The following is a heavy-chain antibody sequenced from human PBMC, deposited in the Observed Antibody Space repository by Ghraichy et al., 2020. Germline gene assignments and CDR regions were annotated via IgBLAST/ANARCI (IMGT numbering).Heavy chain of an antibody. CDR1: GGSISNYY. CDR3: AREDGTLYGMDV. V-gene: IGHV4-4*07. J-gene: IGHJ6*02. D-gene: IGHD1-26*01. CDR2: INTSGST. Sequence: SETLSLICTVSGGSISNYYWTWIRQPAGKGLEWIGRINTSGSTNYNPSLKSRVSLSVDTSKNQFSLRLRSMTAADTAVYYCAREDGTLYGMDVWGQGTTVTVSS.